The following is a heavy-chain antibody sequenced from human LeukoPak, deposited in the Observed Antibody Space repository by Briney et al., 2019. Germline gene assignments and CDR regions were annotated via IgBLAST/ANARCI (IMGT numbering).Heavy chain of an antibody. J-gene: IGHJ4*02. Sequence: GESLKISCKGSRYSFSIYWIGWVRQMPGKGLEWMGIIYPGDSDTRYSPSFQGRVTISADKSTSTAYLQWRSLKASDTAMYYCARAPGYCSGGSCFDYWGQGTLVTVSS. D-gene: IGHD2-15*01. V-gene: IGHV5-51*01. CDR1: RYSFSIYW. CDR3: ARAPGYCSGGSCFDY. CDR2: IYPGDSDT.